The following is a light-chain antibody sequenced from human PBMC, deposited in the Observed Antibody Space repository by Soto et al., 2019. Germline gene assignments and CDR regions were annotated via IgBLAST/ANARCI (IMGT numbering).Light chain of an antibody. V-gene: IGKV3-15*01. CDR3: QQYNNWPPLT. CDR1: QSVSSN. Sequence: EIVMTQSPATLSVSPGERATLSCRASQSVSSNLAWYQQKPGQAPRLLISGASTRATGIPARFSGSGSGTEFTLTIFSLQSEDFAVYYCQQYNNWPPLTFGGGTKVEIK. CDR2: GAS. J-gene: IGKJ4*01.